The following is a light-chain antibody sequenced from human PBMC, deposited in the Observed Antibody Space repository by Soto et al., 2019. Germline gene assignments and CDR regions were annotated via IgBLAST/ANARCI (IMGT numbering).Light chain of an antibody. V-gene: IGKV3-11*01. CDR2: DAS. CDR1: QRVSSY. CDR3: QQGSNWLPYT. Sequence: EIVLTQSPATLSLSPGERATLSCRASQRVSSYLAWYQQKPGQAPRLLIYDASNRATGIPARFSGSGSGTDFTLTISSLEPEDFAVYYCQQGSNWLPYTFGQGTKLEI. J-gene: IGKJ2*01.